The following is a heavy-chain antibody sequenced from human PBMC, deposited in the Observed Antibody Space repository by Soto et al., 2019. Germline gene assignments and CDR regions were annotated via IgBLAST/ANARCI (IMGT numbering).Heavy chain of an antibody. CDR3: VKANKYDFDY. D-gene: IGHD2-8*01. CDR2: ISSNGGST. Sequence: EVQLVESGGGLVQPGXSXRLSCSASGFTFSSYAMHWVRQAPGKGLEYVSAISSNGGSTYYADSVKGRFTISRDNSKNTLYLQMSSLRAEDTAVYYCVKANKYDFDYWGQGTLVTVSS. J-gene: IGHJ4*02. CDR1: GFTFSSYA. V-gene: IGHV3-64D*06.